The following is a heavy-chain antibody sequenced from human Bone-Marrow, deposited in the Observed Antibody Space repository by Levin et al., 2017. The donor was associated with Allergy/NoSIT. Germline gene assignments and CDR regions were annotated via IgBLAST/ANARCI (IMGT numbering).Heavy chain of an antibody. CDR3: ARGVAAGVDY. Sequence: GASVKVSCKASGYTFTSYDINWVRQATGQGLEWMGWMNPNNGNTGYAQTFQGRVTMTRDTSINTAYMELSSLGSEDMAVYYCARGVAAGVDYWGQGTLVTVSS. D-gene: IGHD6-13*01. CDR1: GYTFTSYD. J-gene: IGHJ4*02. V-gene: IGHV1-8*01. CDR2: MNPNNGNT.